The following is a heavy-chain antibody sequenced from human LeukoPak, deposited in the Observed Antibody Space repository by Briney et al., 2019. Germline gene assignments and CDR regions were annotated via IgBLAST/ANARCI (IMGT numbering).Heavy chain of an antibody. D-gene: IGHD3-16*02. V-gene: IGHV3-7*03. Sequence: GGSLRLSCAASGFTFRSCRMSWVRQAPGKGLEWVANIKQDGSEKYYVDSVKGRFTISRDNSKNTLYLQMNSLRDEDTAVYYCAKDRMITFGGVIPEFDYWGQGTLVTVSS. CDR3: AKDRMITFGGVIPEFDY. J-gene: IGHJ4*02. CDR2: IKQDGSEK. CDR1: GFTFRSCR.